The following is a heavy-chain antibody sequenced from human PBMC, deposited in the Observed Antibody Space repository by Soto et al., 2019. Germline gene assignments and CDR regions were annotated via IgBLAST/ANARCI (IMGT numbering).Heavy chain of an antibody. Sequence: QVQLQESGPGLVKPSETLSLTCTVSGGSSSSYYWSWIRQPPGKGLEWIGHIYYSGSTNYNPSLKSRVTISVDMSKNPFSLKLSSVTAADTAVYYCARHVLLYSSSSTYWFDPWGQGTLVTVSS. CDR1: GGSSSSYY. D-gene: IGHD6-6*01. CDR3: ARHVLLYSSSSTYWFDP. CDR2: IYYSGST. V-gene: IGHV4-59*08. J-gene: IGHJ5*02.